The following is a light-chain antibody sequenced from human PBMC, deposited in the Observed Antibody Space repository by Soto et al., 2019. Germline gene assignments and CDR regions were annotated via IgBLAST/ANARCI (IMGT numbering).Light chain of an antibody. V-gene: IGKV3-15*01. CDR3: QQYNNWPLT. Sequence: EIVMTQSPATLSVSPGDSATLSCRASQSVSRNLAWYQQKPGQAPRLLIYGASTRATGIPTRFSGSGSGTEFTLTISSLQSEHFAVYYCQQYNNWPLTFGGGTKVEI. J-gene: IGKJ4*01. CDR1: QSVSRN. CDR2: GAS.